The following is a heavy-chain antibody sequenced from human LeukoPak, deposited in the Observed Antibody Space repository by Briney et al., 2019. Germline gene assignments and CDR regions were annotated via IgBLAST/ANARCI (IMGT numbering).Heavy chain of an antibody. CDR2: INHSGST. J-gene: IGHJ4*02. D-gene: IGHD3-10*01. Sequence: KPSETLSLTCAVYGGSFSGYYWSWIRQPPGKGLEWIGEINHSGSTNYNPSLKSRVTISVDTSKNQFSLKLSSVTAADTAVYYCARGKAKGIRLLSPYYFDYWGQGTLVTASS. CDR1: GGSFSGYY. CDR3: ARGKAKGIRLLSPYYFDY. V-gene: IGHV4-34*01.